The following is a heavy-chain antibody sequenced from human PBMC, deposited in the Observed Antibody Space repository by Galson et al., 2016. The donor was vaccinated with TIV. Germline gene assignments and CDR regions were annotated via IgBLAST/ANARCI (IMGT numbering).Heavy chain of an antibody. V-gene: IGHV1-18*04. CDR2: IRVYNGNT. CDR1: GYTFSRYG. D-gene: IGHD4-17*01. CDR3: SRSGDYGDY. Sequence: SCKASGYTFSRYGITWVRQAPGQGLEWMGWIRVYNGNTKYAQNIQGRVTMTRNNAVRTAYMELSSLRSEDTAVYYCSRSGDYGDYWGQGTRVTVPS. J-gene: IGHJ4*02.